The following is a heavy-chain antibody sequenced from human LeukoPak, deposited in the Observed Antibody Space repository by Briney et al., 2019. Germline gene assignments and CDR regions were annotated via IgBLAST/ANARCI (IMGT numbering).Heavy chain of an antibody. CDR2: INPNSGGT. J-gene: IGHJ6*02. D-gene: IGHD1-26*01. CDR3: ARVSYRALQYYYYGMDV. CDR1: GYTFTGYY. V-gene: IGHV1-2*02. Sequence: GASVKVSCKASGYTFTGYYMHWLRQAPGQGLEWMGWINPNSGGTNYAQKFQGRVTMTRDTSISTAYMELSRLRSDDTAVYYCARVSYRALQYYYYGMDVWGQGTTVTVSS.